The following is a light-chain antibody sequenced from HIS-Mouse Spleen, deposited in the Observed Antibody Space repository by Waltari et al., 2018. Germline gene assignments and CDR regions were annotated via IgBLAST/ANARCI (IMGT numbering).Light chain of an antibody. Sequence: QSALTQPASVSGSPGQSITISCTGTSSDVGSHNLVSWYPQHPGKAPKLMIYEGSKRPSGVSNRFSGSKSGNTASLTISGLQAEDEADYYCCSYAGSSTVVFGGGTKLTVL. J-gene: IGLJ2*01. CDR1: SSDVGSHNL. CDR3: CSYAGSSTVV. CDR2: EGS. V-gene: IGLV2-23*01.